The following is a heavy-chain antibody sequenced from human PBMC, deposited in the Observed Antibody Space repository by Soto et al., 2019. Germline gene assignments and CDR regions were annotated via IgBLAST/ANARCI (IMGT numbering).Heavy chain of an antibody. V-gene: IGHV1-2*02. Sequence: QVRLVQSGAEVKKPGASVKVSCKASGYTFTGYYIHWVRQAPGQGLEWMGSISPHSGGPNYAQRFQGRVTMTRDTSMTTVYMEMSGLTSDDTAVYYCAREEHTGANYYLDYWGQGTLVTVSS. CDR1: GYTFTGYY. D-gene: IGHD7-27*01. J-gene: IGHJ4*02. CDR2: ISPHSGGP. CDR3: AREEHTGANYYLDY.